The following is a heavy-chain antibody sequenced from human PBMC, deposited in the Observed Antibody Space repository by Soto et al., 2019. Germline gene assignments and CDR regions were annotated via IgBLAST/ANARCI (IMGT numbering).Heavy chain of an antibody. J-gene: IGHJ5*02. V-gene: IGHV3-23*01. CDR3: AKGATSSRVYNWFDP. CDR2: ITGSGGST. D-gene: IGHD2-2*01. CDR1: GFTFSTYG. Sequence: GGSLRLSCAASGFTFSTYGMSWVRQAPGKGLEWVSAITGSGGSTYYADSVKGRFTISRDNSENTLYLQMNSLRAEDTAVYYCAKGATSSRVYNWFDPWGQGTLVTVSS.